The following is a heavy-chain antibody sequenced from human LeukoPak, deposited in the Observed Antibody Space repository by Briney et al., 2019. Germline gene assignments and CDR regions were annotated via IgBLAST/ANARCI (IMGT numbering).Heavy chain of an antibody. V-gene: IGHV3-23*01. J-gene: IGHJ4*02. CDR3: AKSVVVAARFDY. Sequence: PGGSLRLSCAASGFTFSSYAMNWVRQAPGKGLEWVSGIMGSGDTTYYADSVKGRFTISRDNSKNTLYLQMNSLRAEDTAVYYCAKSVVVAARFDYWGQGTLVTVSS. CDR1: GFTFSSYA. CDR2: IMGSGDTT. D-gene: IGHD2-15*01.